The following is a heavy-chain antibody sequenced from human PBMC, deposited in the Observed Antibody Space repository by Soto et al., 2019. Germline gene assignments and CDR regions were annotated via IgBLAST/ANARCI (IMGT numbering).Heavy chain of an antibody. D-gene: IGHD6-13*01. CDR2: ISYDGSNK. J-gene: IGHJ4*02. CDR3: AKPPWLSSSWSIDY. CDR1: GFTFSSYG. Sequence: ESGGGVVQPGRSLRLSCAASGFTFSSYGMHWVRQAPGKGLEWVAVISYDGSNKYYADSVKGRFTISRDNSKNTLYLQMNSLRAEDTAVYYCAKPPWLSSSWSIDYWGQGTLVTVSS. V-gene: IGHV3-30*18.